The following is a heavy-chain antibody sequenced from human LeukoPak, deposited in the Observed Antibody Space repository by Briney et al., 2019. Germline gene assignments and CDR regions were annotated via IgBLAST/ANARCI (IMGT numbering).Heavy chain of an antibody. J-gene: IGHJ6*02. D-gene: IGHD2-2*01. CDR3: ARALKTMPSDYYYGMDV. CDR2: ISAYNGNT. CDR1: GYTFTSYG. Sequence: ASVKVSCKASGYTFTSYGISWVRQAPGQGLEWMGWISAYNGNTNYAQKLQGRVTMTTDTSTSTAYMELRSLRSDDTAVYYCARALKTMPSDYYYGMDVWGQGTTVTVSS. V-gene: IGHV1-18*01.